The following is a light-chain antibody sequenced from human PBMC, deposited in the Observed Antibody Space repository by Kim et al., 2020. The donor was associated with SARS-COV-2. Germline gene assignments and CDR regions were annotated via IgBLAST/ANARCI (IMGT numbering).Light chain of an antibody. Sequence: GKTVTISCTRSSGSIARNYVQWYQQRPGSPPTTVIYEDNQRPSGVPDRFSGSIDSSSNSASLTISGLKTEDEADYYCQSYDSSNVVFGGGTQLTVL. CDR3: QSYDSSNVV. CDR1: SGSIARNY. CDR2: EDN. V-gene: IGLV6-57*01. J-gene: IGLJ2*01.